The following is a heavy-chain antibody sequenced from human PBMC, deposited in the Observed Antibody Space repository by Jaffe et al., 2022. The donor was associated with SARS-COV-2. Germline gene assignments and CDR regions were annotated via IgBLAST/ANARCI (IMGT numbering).Heavy chain of an antibody. J-gene: IGHJ6*02. CDR3: AKWGDCSGGSCYLDYYYYGMDV. CDR1: GFTFSSYA. V-gene: IGHV3-23*01. CDR2: ISGSGGST. D-gene: IGHD2-15*01. Sequence: EVQLLESGGGLVQPGGSLRLSCAASGFTFSSYAMSWVRQAPGKGLEWVSAISGSGGSTYYADSVKGRFTISRDNSKNTLYLQMNSLRAEDTAVYYCAKWGDCSGGSCYLDYYYYGMDVWGQGTTVTVSS.